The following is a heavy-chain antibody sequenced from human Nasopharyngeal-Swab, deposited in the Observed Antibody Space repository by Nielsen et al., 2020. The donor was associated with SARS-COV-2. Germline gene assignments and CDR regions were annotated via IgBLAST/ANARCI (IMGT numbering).Heavy chain of an antibody. D-gene: IGHD4-17*01. CDR3: ARDQYGDYGDY. J-gene: IGHJ4*02. V-gene: IGHV3-53*01. Sequence: VRQAPGKGLEWVSVIYSGGSTYYADSVKGRFTISRDNPKNTLYPQMNSLRAEDTAVYYCARDQYGDYGDYWGQGTLVTVSS. CDR2: IYSGGST.